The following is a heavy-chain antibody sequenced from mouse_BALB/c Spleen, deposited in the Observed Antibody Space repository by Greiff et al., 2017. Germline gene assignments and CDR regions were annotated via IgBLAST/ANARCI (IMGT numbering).Heavy chain of an antibody. J-gene: IGHJ3*01. Sequence: EVKLVESGGGLVQPGGSRKLSCAASGFTFSSFGMHWVRQAPEKGLEWVAYISSGSSTIYYADTVKGRFTITRNKPTNTLFLQMNRLRSEDTAVYSCANPYDGSTQFAYWGQGTLVTVSA. V-gene: IGHV5-17*02. CDR1: GFTFSSFG. D-gene: IGHD1-1*01. CDR2: ISSGSSTI. CDR3: ANPYDGSTQFAY.